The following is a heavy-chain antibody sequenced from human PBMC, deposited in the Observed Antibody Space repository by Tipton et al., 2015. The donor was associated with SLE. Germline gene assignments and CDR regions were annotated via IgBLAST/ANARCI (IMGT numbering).Heavy chain of an antibody. V-gene: IGHV4-38-2*01. CDR3: ARRGYGSGSS. CDR1: GYSISSGYY. Sequence: TLSLTCAVSGYSISSGYYWSWIRQPPGKGLEWIGYIYTSGSTNYNPSLKSRVTISVDTSKNQFSLKLSSVTAADTAVYYCARRGYGSGSSWGQGTLVTVSS. J-gene: IGHJ5*02. CDR2: IYTSGST. D-gene: IGHD3-10*01.